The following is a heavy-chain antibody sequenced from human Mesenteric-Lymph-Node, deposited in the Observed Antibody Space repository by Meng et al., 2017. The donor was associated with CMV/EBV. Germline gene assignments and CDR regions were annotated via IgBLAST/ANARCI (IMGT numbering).Heavy chain of an antibody. V-gene: IGHV3-11*01. CDR3: ARDQSAHDYSNSHYYYGMDV. CDR2: ISSSGSTI. D-gene: IGHD4-11*01. CDR1: GFTFSDYY. Sequence: GGSLRLSCAASGFTFSDYYMSWIRQAPGKGLEWVSYISSSGSTIYYADSVKGRFTISRDNAKNSLYLQMNSLRAEDTAVYYCARDQSAHDYSNSHYYYGMDVWGQGTTVTVSS. J-gene: IGHJ6*02.